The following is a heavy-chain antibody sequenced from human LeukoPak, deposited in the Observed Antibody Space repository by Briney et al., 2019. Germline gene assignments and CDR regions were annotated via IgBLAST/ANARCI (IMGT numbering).Heavy chain of an antibody. CDR2: IYYTGST. D-gene: IGHD3-22*01. J-gene: IGHJ4*02. CDR3: ARGRGDSRGTSSDS. V-gene: IGHV4-59*01. Sequence: PSETLSLTCTVSGYTISIYYWSWIRQPPGKGLEWIGYIYYTGSTTYNPSLKSPLTISIDTSKNQFSLNLVSLTAADTAVCYCARGRGDSRGTSSDSWGQGTLVTVSS. CDR1: GYTISIYY.